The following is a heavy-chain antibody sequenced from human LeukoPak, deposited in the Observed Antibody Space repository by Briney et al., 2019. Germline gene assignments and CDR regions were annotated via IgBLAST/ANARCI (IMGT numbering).Heavy chain of an antibody. J-gene: IGHJ4*02. Sequence: PGRSLRLSCAASGFTFSSYAMHWVRQAPGKGLEWVAVISYDGSNKYYADSVKGRFTISRDNAKNSLYLQMNSLRAEDTAVYYCARGTSSGWDYYFDYWGQGTLVTVSS. CDR3: ARGTSSGWDYYFDY. CDR1: GFTFSSYA. V-gene: IGHV3-30-3*01. CDR2: ISYDGSNK. D-gene: IGHD6-19*01.